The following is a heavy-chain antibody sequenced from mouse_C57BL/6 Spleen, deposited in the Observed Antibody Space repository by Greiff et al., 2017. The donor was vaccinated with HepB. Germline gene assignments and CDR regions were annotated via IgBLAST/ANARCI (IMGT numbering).Heavy chain of an antibody. Sequence: QVQLQQPGTELVKPGASVKLSCKASGYTFTSYWMHWVKQRPGQGLEWIGNINPSNGGTNYNEKFKSKATLTVDKSSRTAYMQLSSLTSEDSAVYYCARGGYYGISYYAMDYWGQGTSVTVSS. CDR2: INPSNGGT. CDR3: ARGGYYGISYYAMDY. D-gene: IGHD2-1*01. V-gene: IGHV1-53*01. CDR1: GYTFTSYW. J-gene: IGHJ4*01.